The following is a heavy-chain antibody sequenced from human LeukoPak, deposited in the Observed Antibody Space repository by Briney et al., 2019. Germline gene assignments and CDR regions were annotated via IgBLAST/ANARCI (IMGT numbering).Heavy chain of an antibody. CDR1: GGTFSSYT. CDR3: ARDMGYCSSTSCYRIDYYYYYGMDV. D-gene: IGHD2-2*01. Sequence: GSSVKVSCKASGGTFSSYTISWVRRAPGQGLEWMGRIIPILGIANYAQKFQGRVTITADKSTSTAYMELSSLRSADTAVYYCARDMGYCSSTSCYRIDYYYYYGMDVWGQGTTVTVSS. J-gene: IGHJ6*02. V-gene: IGHV1-69*04. CDR2: IIPILGIA.